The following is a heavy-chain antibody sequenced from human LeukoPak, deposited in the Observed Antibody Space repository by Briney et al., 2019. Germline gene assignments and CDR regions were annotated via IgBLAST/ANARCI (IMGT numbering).Heavy chain of an antibody. CDR3: AKDRLIAVAGTCFDY. D-gene: IGHD6-19*01. CDR2: ISGSGGST. Sequence: PGGSLRLSCAASGFTFSSYDMSWVRKAPGKGLEWVSAISGSGGSTYYADSVKGRFTISRDNSKNTLYLQMNSLRAEDTAVYYCAKDRLIAVAGTCFDYWGQGTLVTVSS. CDR1: GFTFSSYD. J-gene: IGHJ4*02. V-gene: IGHV3-23*01.